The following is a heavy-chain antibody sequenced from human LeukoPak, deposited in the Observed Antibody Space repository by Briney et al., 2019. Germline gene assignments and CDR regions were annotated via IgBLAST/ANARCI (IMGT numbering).Heavy chain of an antibody. CDR3: ARSYCSGSTCHAPEY. J-gene: IGHJ4*02. Sequence: GGSLRLSCAASGFTFSNYAMYWVRQAPGKGLEWVAVISYDGSNKYYADSVKGRFTISRDNSKNTLYLQMNSLRAEDTAVYYCARSYCSGSTCHAPEYWGQGTLVTVSS. CDR2: ISYDGSNK. D-gene: IGHD2-2*01. V-gene: IGHV3-30*04. CDR1: GFTFSNYA.